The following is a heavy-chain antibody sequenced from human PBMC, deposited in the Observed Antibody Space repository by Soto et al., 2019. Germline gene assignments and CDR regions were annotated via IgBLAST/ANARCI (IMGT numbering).Heavy chain of an antibody. V-gene: IGHV1-8*01. CDR3: AAAYCGGDCYSEIRYYYYYGMDV. CDR2: MNPNTGNT. CDR1: GYTVTGYD. D-gene: IGHD2-21*02. J-gene: IGHJ6*02. Sequence: GASVKVSCKASGYTVTGYDIHWVRQATGQGLEWMGWMNPNTGNTANAQKFQGRVTMTRNTSISTAYMELSSLRSEDTAVYYCAAAYCGGDCYSEIRYYYYYGMDVWGQGTTVTVSS.